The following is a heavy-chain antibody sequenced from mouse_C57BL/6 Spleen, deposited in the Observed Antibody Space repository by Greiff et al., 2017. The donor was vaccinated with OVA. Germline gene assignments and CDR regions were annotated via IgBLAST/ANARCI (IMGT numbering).Heavy chain of an antibody. V-gene: IGHV1-15*01. CDR1: GYTFTDYE. Sequence: VQLVESGAELVRPGASVTLSCKASGYTFTDYEMHWVKQTPVHGLEWIGAIDPETGGTAYNQKFKGKAILTADKSSSTAYMELRSLTSEDSAVYYCTRGDYGSRYFDYWGQGTTLTVSS. CDR3: TRGDYGSRYFDY. D-gene: IGHD1-1*01. J-gene: IGHJ2*01. CDR2: IDPETGGT.